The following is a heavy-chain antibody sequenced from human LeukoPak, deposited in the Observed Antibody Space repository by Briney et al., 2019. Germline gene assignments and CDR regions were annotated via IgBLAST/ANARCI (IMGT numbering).Heavy chain of an antibody. CDR1: NDSISNNY. CDR3: ARTYCASGSYAVDY. Sequence: SETLSLTCTVSNDSISNNYWNWIRQPPGKGLEWIGYIYYSGSTNYNPSLKSRVTISVDTSKNQFSLKLSSVTAADTAVYYCARTYCASGSYAVDYWGQGTLVTVSS. CDR2: IYYSGST. J-gene: IGHJ4*02. D-gene: IGHD3-10*01. V-gene: IGHV4-59*01.